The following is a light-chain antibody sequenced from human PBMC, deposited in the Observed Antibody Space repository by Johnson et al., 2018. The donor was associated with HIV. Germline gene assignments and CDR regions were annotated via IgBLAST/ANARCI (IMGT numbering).Light chain of an antibody. CDR3: GSWDSRLSAWS. V-gene: IGLV1-51*01. CDR1: SSNIGNNY. J-gene: IGLJ1*01. CDR2: DNN. Sequence: VLTQPPSASGTPGQRVTISCSGSSSNIGNNYVSWYQQLPGTAPKLLIYDNNSRPSGIPDRFSGSKSGTSGTLGITGLQTGDEADYYCGSWDSRLSAWSFGAGTKVAVL.